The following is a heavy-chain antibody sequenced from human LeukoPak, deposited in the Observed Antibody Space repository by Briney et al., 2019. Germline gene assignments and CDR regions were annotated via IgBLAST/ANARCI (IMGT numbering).Heavy chain of an antibody. J-gene: IGHJ3*02. CDR1: GYSFTSYW. CDR2: IYPGDSDT. CDR3: ASTGGDTADSWWAFDI. Sequence: GESLKISCKGSGYSFTSYWIGWVRQMPGKGLEWMGIIYPGDSDTRYSPSFEGQVTISADKSISTAYLQWSSLKASDTAMYYCASTGGDTADSWWAFDIWGQGTMVTVSS. D-gene: IGHD5-18*01. V-gene: IGHV5-51*01.